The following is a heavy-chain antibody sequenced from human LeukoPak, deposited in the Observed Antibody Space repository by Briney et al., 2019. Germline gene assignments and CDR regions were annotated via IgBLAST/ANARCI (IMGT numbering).Heavy chain of an antibody. CDR3: ARDEGNWNYGS. CDR1: GFTLRSHW. V-gene: IGHV3-74*01. Sequence: GESLRLSCAASGFTLRSHWMHWVRQPPGKGLVWVSRINTDGSSTSYADSVKGRFTISRDNAKNTLYLQMNSLRAEDTAVYYCARDEGNWNYGSWGQGTLVTVSS. J-gene: IGHJ4*02. CDR2: INTDGSST. D-gene: IGHD1-7*01.